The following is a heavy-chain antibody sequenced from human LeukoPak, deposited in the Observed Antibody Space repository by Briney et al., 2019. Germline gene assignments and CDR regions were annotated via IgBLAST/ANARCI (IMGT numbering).Heavy chain of an antibody. J-gene: IGHJ6*02. CDR1: GFTFSSYG. V-gene: IGHV3-30*18. Sequence: GGSLRLSCAASGFTFSSYGMHWVRQAPGKGLEWVAVISYDGRNKYYADSVKGRFTISRDNSKNTLYLQMNSLRAEDTAVYYCAKDQMNHGDCYYGMDVWDQGTTVTVSS. CDR2: ISYDGRNK. CDR3: AKDQMNHGDCYYGMDV. D-gene: IGHD4-17*01.